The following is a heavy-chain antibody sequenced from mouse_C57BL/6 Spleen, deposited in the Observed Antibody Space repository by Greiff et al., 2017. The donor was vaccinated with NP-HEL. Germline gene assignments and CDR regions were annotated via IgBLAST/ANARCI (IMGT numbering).Heavy chain of an antibody. CDR3: ARDNYSNGNDFDY. CDR2: ISDGGSYT. J-gene: IGHJ2*01. Sequence: DVMLVESGGGLVKPGGSLKLSCAASGFTFSSYAMSWVRQTPEKRLEWVATISDGGSYTYYPDNVKGRFTISRDTAKNNLYLQMSHLKSEDTAMYYCARDNYSNGNDFDYWGQGTTLTVSS. CDR1: GFTFSSYA. D-gene: IGHD2-5*01. V-gene: IGHV5-4*01.